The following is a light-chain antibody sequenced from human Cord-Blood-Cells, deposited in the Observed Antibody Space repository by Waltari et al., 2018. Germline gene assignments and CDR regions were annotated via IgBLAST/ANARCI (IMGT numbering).Light chain of an antibody. V-gene: IGKV3-15*01. J-gene: IGKJ1*01. CDR3: QQYNNWPPWT. CDR1: QSVSSN. CDR2: GAS. Sequence: EIVMTPSPATLSVSPGERPTPPCRASQSVSSNLAWYQQKPGQAPRLLIYGASTRATGIPARFSGSGSGTEFTLTISSLQSEDFAVYYCQQYNNWPPWTFGQGTKVEIK.